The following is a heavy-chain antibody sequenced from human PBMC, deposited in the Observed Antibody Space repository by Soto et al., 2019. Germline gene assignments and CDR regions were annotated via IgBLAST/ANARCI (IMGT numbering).Heavy chain of an antibody. J-gene: IGHJ5*02. CDR3: AKSLNINWKNWFDP. Sequence: HPGGSLRLSCAASGFTFSSSAMNWVRQAPGKGLDCVSVISGSDGRTYYADSVKGRFTISRDNSKNTLYLDMNSLRAEDTAVYYCAKSLNINWKNWFDPWGQGTLVTVSS. CDR1: GFTFSSSA. D-gene: IGHD1-1*01. V-gene: IGHV3-23*01. CDR2: ISGSDGRT.